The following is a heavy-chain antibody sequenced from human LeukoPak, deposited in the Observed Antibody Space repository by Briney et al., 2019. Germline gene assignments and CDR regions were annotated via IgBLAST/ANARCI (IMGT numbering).Heavy chain of an antibody. V-gene: IGHV3-23*01. Sequence: GGSLRLSCAASGFTFSSYAMTWVRQAPGKGLEWVSAISGSGGSTYYADSVKGRFTISRDKSKNTLYLQMNSLRAEDTAVYYCARQPPYSSSWYDYWGQGTLVTVSS. J-gene: IGHJ4*02. CDR3: ARQPPYSSSWYDY. CDR1: GFTFSSYA. D-gene: IGHD6-13*01. CDR2: ISGSGGST.